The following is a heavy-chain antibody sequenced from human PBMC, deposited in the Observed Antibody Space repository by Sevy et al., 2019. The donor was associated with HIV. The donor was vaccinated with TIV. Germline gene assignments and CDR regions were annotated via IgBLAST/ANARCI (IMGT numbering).Heavy chain of an antibody. J-gene: IGHJ6*02. V-gene: IGHV1-2*02. CDR2: INPNSGCT. D-gene: IGHD3-10*01. CDR3: ARGDYQLYGSGSYDRSYYGMDV. CDR1: GYTFTGYY. Sequence: ASVKVSCKASGYTFTGYYMHWVRQAPGQGLEWMGWINPNSGCTNYAQKFQGRVTMTRDTSISTAYMELSRLRSDDTAVYYGARGDYQLYGSGSYDRSYYGMDVWGQGTTVTVSS.